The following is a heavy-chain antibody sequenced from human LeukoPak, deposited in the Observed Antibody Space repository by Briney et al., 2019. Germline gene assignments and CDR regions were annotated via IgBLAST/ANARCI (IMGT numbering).Heavy chain of an antibody. D-gene: IGHD3-3*01. CDR2: IYYSGST. V-gene: IGHV4-59*01. CDR3: ARLSPSQGGSITILGVAKGFFDY. CDR1: GGSISSYY. Sequence: PSETLSLTCTVSGGSISSYYWSWIRQPPGKGLEWIGYIYYSGSTNYNPSLKSRVTISVDTSKNQFSLKLSSVTAADTAVYYCARLSPSQGGSITILGVAKGFFDYWGQGTLVTVSS. J-gene: IGHJ4*02.